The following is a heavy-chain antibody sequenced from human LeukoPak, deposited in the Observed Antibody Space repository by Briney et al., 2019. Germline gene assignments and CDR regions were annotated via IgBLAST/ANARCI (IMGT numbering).Heavy chain of an antibody. CDR1: GFTFSSYS. CDR3: ARPYSGYDYPDYYYYMDV. D-gene: IGHD5-12*01. V-gene: IGHV3-21*01. J-gene: IGHJ6*03. Sequence: GGSLRLSCAASGFTFSSYSMNWVRQAPGKGLEWVSSISSSSSYIYYADSVKGRFTISRDNAKNSLYLQMNSLRAEDTAVYYCARPYSGYDYPDYYYYMDVWGKGTTVTISS. CDR2: ISSSSSYI.